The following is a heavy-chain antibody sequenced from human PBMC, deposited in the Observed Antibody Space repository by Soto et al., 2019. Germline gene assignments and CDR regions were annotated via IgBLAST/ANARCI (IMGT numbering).Heavy chain of an antibody. CDR3: AKGQRDFCDYFDY. CDR1: GFTFSSYA. D-gene: IGHD3-9*01. CDR2: ISGSGGST. J-gene: IGHJ4*02. V-gene: IGHV3-23*01. Sequence: EVQLLESGGGLVQPGGSLRLSCAASGFTFSSYAMSWVRQAPGKGLEWVSAISGSGGSTYYADSVKGRFTISRDNSKNPLYLQMNRLRAEDTAVYYGAKGQRDFCDYFDYWGQGTLVTVS.